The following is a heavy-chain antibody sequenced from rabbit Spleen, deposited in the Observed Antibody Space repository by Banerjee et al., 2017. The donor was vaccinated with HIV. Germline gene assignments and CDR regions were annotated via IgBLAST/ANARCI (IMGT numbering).Heavy chain of an antibody. J-gene: IGHJ4*01. Sequence: QEQLVESGGGLVKPGASLTLTCIASGVSFSGSSYMCWVRQAPGKGLEWIACIDTGSSGFTYFASWAKGRFTCSKTSSTTVTLQMTSLTAADTATYFCARGDSDHSAGRDLWGPGTLVTVS. CDR3: ARGDSDHSAGRDL. V-gene: IGHV1S45*01. D-gene: IGHD7-1*01. CDR2: IDTGSSGFT. CDR1: GVSFSGSSY.